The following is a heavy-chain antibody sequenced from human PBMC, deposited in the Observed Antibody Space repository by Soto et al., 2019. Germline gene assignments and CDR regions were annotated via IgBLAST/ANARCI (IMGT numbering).Heavy chain of an antibody. Sequence: EASVKVSCKVFGYTFSTYGLSWVRQAPGQGLEWMGWVSPYNGNTYYAPGLQGRVTMTTDTSTNTAYMSLRSLRSDDTAIYYCVRGGILEANRPYYYYGLDVCGQGTPVTVSS. V-gene: IGHV1-18*01. CDR3: VRGGILEANRPYYYYGLDV. CDR2: VSPYNGNT. D-gene: IGHD1-1*01. CDR1: GYTFSTYG. J-gene: IGHJ6*02.